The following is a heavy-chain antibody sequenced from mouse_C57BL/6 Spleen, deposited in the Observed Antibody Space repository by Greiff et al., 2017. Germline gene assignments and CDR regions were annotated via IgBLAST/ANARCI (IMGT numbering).Heavy chain of an antibody. D-gene: IGHD3-3*01. CDR2: IRNKANGYTT. V-gene: IGHV7-3*01. J-gene: IGHJ1*03. CDR3: AGDGTGGYFDV. Sequence: DVKLVESGGGLVQPGGSLSLSCAASGFTFTDYYMSWVRQPPGKVLEWMGFIRNKANGYTTEYSASVKGRFTISRDDSKRILYLLMIALRAEDSASYYCAGDGTGGYFDVWGTGTTVTVSS. CDR1: GFTFTDYY.